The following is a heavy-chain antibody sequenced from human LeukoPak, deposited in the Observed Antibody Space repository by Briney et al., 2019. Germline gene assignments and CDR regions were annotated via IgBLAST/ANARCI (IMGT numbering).Heavy chain of an antibody. Sequence: GGSLRLSCAASGFSFSSYAMHWVRQAPGKGLEWVAVISYDGSNKYYADSVKGRFTISRDNSKNTLYLQMNSLRAEDTAVYYCARGDRSSWFNFDYWGQGTLVTVSS. CDR3: ARGDRSSWFNFDY. CDR1: GFSFSSYA. J-gene: IGHJ4*02. D-gene: IGHD6-13*01. CDR2: ISYDGSNK. V-gene: IGHV3-30-3*01.